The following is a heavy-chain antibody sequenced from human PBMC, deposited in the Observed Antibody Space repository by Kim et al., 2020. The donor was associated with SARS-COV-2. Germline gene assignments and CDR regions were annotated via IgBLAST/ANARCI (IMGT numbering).Heavy chain of an antibody. D-gene: IGHD3-22*01. CDR1: GFTFSSYG. CDR3: AKDRHYSHSRGYYGYFDC. V-gene: IGHV3-30*18. J-gene: IGHJ4*02. Sequence: GGSLRLSCAASGFTFSSYGMHWVRQAPGKGLEWVAVISYDGSHKYYADSVKGRFTISRDNSKNTLYLQMNSLRAEDTAVYYCAKDRHYSHSRGYYGYFDCCGQGTLVTVSS. CDR2: ISYDGSHK.